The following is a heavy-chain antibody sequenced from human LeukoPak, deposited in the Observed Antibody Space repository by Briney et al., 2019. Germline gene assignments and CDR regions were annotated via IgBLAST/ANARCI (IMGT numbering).Heavy chain of an antibody. V-gene: IGHV1-18*01. CDR2: ISAYNGNT. J-gene: IGHJ4*02. CDR1: GYTFTSYG. D-gene: IGHD3-10*01. Sequence: GASVKVSCKASGYTFTSYGINWVRQAPGQGLEWMGWISAYNGNTNYAQKLQGRVTMTTDTSTSTAYMELRSLRSDDTAVYYCARVTDYYGSGSWGSGFDYWGQGTLVTVSS. CDR3: ARVTDYYGSGSWGSGFDY.